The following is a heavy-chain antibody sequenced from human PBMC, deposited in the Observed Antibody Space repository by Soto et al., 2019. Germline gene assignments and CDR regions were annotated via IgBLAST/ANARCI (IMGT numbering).Heavy chain of an antibody. Sequence: SQTLSLSGPVSHGSISSYYWSLIIKNQLKVLEWIGYIYYSGSTNYNPSLKSRVTISVDTSKNQFSLKLSSVTAADTAVYYCARLWRGYYTHYYYMEVWGKGTTVTVSS. D-gene: IGHD3-3*01. CDR2: IYYSGST. CDR3: ARLWRGYYTHYYYMEV. J-gene: IGHJ6*03. CDR1: HGSISSYY. V-gene: IGHV4-59*08.